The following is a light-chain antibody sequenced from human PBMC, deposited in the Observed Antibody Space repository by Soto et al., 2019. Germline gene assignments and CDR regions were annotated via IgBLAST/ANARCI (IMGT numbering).Light chain of an antibody. CDR3: QQYNNSPT. CDR1: QSVSSN. CDR2: GAS. J-gene: IGKJ1*01. Sequence: EIVMTQSPATLSVSPGERATLSCRASQSVSSNLAWYQQKPGHAPRLLIYGASTRATGIPARFSGSASGTEFTLTISSLQSEHFAVYYCQQYNNSPTFGQGTKVEIK. V-gene: IGKV3-15*01.